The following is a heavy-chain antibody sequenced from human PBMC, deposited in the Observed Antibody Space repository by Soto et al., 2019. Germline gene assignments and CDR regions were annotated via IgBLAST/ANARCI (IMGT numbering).Heavy chain of an antibody. CDR2: INHSGST. D-gene: IGHD2-15*01. Sequence: PSETLSLTCAVYGGPFSGYYWSWIRQPPGKGLEWIGEINHSGSTNYNPSLKSRVTISVDTSKNQFSLKLSSVTAADTAVYYCASGRRTDIVVVVADTFDYWGQGTLVTVSS. CDR3: ASGRRTDIVVVVADTFDY. J-gene: IGHJ4*02. CDR1: GGPFSGYY. V-gene: IGHV4-34*01.